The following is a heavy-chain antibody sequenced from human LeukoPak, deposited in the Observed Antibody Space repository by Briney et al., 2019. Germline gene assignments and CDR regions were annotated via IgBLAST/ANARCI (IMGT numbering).Heavy chain of an antibody. D-gene: IGHD1-26*01. J-gene: IGHJ3*02. V-gene: IGHV4-38-2*02. CDR1: GYSISSGYY. Sequence: SETLSLTCTVSGYSISSGYYWGWIRQPPGKGLEWIGSIYHSGSTYYNPSLKSRVTISVDTSKNQFSLKLSSVTAADTAVYYCARVSSGSYFRDAFDIWGQGSMVTVSS. CDR2: IYHSGST. CDR3: ARVSSGSYFRDAFDI.